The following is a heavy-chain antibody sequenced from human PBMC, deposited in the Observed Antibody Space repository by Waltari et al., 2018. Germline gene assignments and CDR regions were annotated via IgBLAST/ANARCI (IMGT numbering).Heavy chain of an antibody. CDR2: IFYSGST. V-gene: IGHV4-39*07. J-gene: IGHJ3*01. Sequence: QVQLQESGPGLVKPSGTLSLTCTVSGGSISSNRYYWGWIRQPPGKGLEWVGHIFYSGSTYYNPSLKSRVTISVDTSKDQLSLKLTSVTAADTAVYYCARDPILTGSDAFDVWGQGTMVTVSS. CDR1: GGSISSNRYY. D-gene: IGHD3-9*01. CDR3: ARDPILTGSDAFDV.